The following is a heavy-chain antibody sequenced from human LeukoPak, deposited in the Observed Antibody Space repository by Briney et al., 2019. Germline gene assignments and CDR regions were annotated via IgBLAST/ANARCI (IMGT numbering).Heavy chain of an antibody. D-gene: IGHD5-18*01. CDR1: GGSFSGYY. CDR2: INHSGST. Sequence: SETLSLTCAVYGGSFSGYYWSWIRQPPGKGLEWIGEINHSGSTNYNPSFKSRVTISVDTSKNQFSLKLSSVTAADTAVYYCARGGGYSYGYSRVFDYWGQGTLVTVSS. CDR3: ARGGGYSYGYSRVFDY. J-gene: IGHJ4*02. V-gene: IGHV4-34*01.